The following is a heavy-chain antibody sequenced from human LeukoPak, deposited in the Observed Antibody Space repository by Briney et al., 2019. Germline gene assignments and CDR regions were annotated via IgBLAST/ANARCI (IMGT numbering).Heavy chain of an antibody. V-gene: IGHV6-1*01. CDR2: TYYRSKWYN. CDR3: ARDRLYYDILTGFYYYYGMDV. D-gene: IGHD3-9*01. CDR1: GDSVSSNSAA. J-gene: IGHJ6*02. Sequence: SQTLSLTCAISGDSVSSNSAAWNWIRQSPSRGLEWLGRTYYRSKWYNDYAVSVKSRITINPDTSKNQFSLQLNSVTPEDTAVYYCARDRLYYDILTGFYYYYGMDVWDQGTTVTVSS.